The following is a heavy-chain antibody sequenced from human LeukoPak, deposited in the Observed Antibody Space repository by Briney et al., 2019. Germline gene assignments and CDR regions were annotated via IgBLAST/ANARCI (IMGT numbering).Heavy chain of an antibody. J-gene: IGHJ3*02. Sequence: GESLKISCKGSGYTFTNYWIHWVRQTPGKGLEWMGNVYPGDSDTGYSPSFQGQVTISADKSITTTYLQWNSLKASDTAIYYCARQLDYGGFGAFGIWGQGTMVTVSS. CDR3: ARQLDYGGFGAFGI. V-gene: IGHV5-51*01. CDR2: VYPGDSDT. CDR1: GYTFTNYW. D-gene: IGHD4-23*01.